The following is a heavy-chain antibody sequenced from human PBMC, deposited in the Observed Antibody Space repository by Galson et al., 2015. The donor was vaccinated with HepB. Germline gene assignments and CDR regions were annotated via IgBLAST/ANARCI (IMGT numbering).Heavy chain of an antibody. CDR2: ISGSGGST. D-gene: IGHD2-2*02. CDR1: GFTFSSYA. CDR3: AKIREDIVVVPAAIKGVYYFDY. Sequence: SLRLSCAASGFTFSSYAMSWVRQAPGKGLEWVSAISGSGGSTYYADSVKGRFTISRDNSKNTLYLQMNSLRAEDTAVYYCAKIREDIVVVPAAIKGVYYFDYWGQGTLVTVSS. V-gene: IGHV3-23*01. J-gene: IGHJ4*02.